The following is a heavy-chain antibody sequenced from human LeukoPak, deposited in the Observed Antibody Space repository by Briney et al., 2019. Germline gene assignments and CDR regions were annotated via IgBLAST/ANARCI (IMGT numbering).Heavy chain of an antibody. J-gene: IGHJ5*02. CDR1: GGSISSYY. D-gene: IGHD6-13*01. V-gene: IGHV4-4*09. CDR3: ARFRGKVAAWFDP. CDR2: IYTSGST. Sequence: PSETLSLTCTVSGGSISSYYWRWLRQPPGKGLEWIGYIYTSGSTNYNPSLKSRVTISVDTSKNQFSLKLSSVTAADTAVYYCARFRGKVAAWFDPWGQGTLVTVSS.